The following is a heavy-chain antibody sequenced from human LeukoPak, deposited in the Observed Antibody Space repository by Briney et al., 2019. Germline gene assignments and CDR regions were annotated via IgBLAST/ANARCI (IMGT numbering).Heavy chain of an antibody. V-gene: IGHV4-59*08. CDR3: ARFLVGATRAFDI. Sequence: SETLSLTCTVSGGSISSYYWSWIRQPPGKGLEWIGYIYYSGSTNYNPSLKSRVTISVDTSKNQFSLKLSSVTAADTAVYYCARFLVGATRAFDIWGQGTMVTVSS. J-gene: IGHJ3*02. D-gene: IGHD1-26*01. CDR1: GGSISSYY. CDR2: IYYSGST.